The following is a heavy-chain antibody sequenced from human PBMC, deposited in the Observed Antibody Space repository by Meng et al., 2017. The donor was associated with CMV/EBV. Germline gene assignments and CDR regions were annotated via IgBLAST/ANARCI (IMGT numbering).Heavy chain of an antibody. CDR3: ARDSRLWSNYYYYGMDV. J-gene: IGHJ6*02. CDR1: GFTFSSYG. V-gene: IGHV3-48*04. D-gene: IGHD4/OR15-4a*01. CDR2: ISSSSSTI. Sequence: GESLKISCAASGFTFSSYGMNWVRQAPGKGLEWVSYISSSSSTIYYADSVKGRFTISRDNAKNSLYLQMNSLRAEDTAVYYCARDSRLWSNYYYYGMDVWGQGTTVTVSS.